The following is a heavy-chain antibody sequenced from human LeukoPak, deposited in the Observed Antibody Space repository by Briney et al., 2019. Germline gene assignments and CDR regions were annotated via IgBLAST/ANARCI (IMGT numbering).Heavy chain of an antibody. J-gene: IGHJ4*02. CDR2: INPNSGGT. CDR1: GYTFTGYY. CDR3: ARADDYYDSSGYSAHFDY. V-gene: IGHV1-2*02. Sequence: ASVKVSCKASGYTFTGYYMHWVRQAPGQGLERMGWINPNSGGTNYAQKFQGRVTMTRDTSTSTVYMELSSLRSEDTAVYYCARADDYYDSSGYSAHFDYWGQGTLVTVSS. D-gene: IGHD3-22*01.